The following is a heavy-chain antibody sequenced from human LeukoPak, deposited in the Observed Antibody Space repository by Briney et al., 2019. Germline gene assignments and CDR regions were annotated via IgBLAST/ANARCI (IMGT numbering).Heavy chain of an antibody. V-gene: IGHV3-7*04. D-gene: IGHD3-16*02. Sequence: PGGSLRLSCAAPGFTFSSYWMSWVRQAPGKGLEWVANIKQDGSEKYYVDSVKGRFTISRDNAKNSLYLQMNSLRAEDTAVYYCGGGGPGGGVIVMSGYWGQGTLVTVSS. CDR2: IKQDGSEK. J-gene: IGHJ4*02. CDR3: GGGGPGGGVIVMSGY. CDR1: GFTFSSYW.